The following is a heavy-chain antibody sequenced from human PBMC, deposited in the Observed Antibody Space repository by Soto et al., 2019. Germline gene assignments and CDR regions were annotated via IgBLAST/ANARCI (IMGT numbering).Heavy chain of an antibody. CDR1: GGSISSGDYY. CDR2: IYWDDDK. J-gene: IGHJ4*02. Sequence: TLSLTCAVSGGSISSGDYYWSWIRQPPGKALEWLALIYWDDDKRYSPSLKSRLTITKDTSKNQVVLTMTNMDPVDTATYYCAHMSNYFDYWGQGTLVTVSS. V-gene: IGHV2-5*08. CDR3: AHMSNYFDY.